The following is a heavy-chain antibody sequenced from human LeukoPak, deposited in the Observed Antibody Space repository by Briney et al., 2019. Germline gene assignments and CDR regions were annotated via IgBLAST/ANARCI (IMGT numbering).Heavy chain of an antibody. CDR3: ARRPYYYYYMDV. J-gene: IGHJ6*03. CDR2: IYHSGSA. CDR1: GYSISTDYY. Sequence: SETLPLTCAVSGYSISTDYYWGWIRQPPGKGVEWIGSIYHSGSAYYNPSLESRVTISIDTSKNQFSLKLSSVTAADTAVYYCARRPYYYYYMDVWGTGTTVTVSS. V-gene: IGHV4-38-2*01.